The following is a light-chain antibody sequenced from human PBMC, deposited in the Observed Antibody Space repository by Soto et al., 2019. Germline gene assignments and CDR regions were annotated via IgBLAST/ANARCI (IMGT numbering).Light chain of an antibody. CDR2: DAS. CDR3: QQRSNWPLT. Sequence: EIVLTQSPATLSLSPGERATLSCRASQSVNTYLAWYQQRPGQAPRLLMYDASNRATGIPARFSGRGSGTDFTLTIDSLEPDDFAVYYCQQRSNWPLTFGGGTKVAIK. J-gene: IGKJ4*01. CDR1: QSVNTY. V-gene: IGKV3-11*01.